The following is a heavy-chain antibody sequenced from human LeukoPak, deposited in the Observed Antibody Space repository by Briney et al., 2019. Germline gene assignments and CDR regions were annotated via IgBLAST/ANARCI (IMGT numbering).Heavy chain of an antibody. Sequence: GGSLRLSCAASGFTFSSYAMHWVRQAPGKGLEWVAVISYDGSNKYYADSVKGRFTISRDNAKNSLFLQMNSLRAEDTAVYYCARDPSYYYETRGGNYWGQGTLVTVSS. V-gene: IGHV3-30*04. J-gene: IGHJ4*02. CDR3: ARDPSYYYETRGGNY. CDR1: GFTFSSYA. CDR2: ISYDGSNK. D-gene: IGHD3-22*01.